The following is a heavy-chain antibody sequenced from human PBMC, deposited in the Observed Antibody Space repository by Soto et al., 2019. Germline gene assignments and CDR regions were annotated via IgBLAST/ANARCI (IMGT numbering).Heavy chain of an antibody. D-gene: IGHD4-4*01. CDR3: ARDSFPTTTKGHGVYLYYGVDV. CDR2: ISYDGSNK. Sequence: GGSLRLSCAASGFTLSSYAMHWVRQAPGKGLEWVAVISYDGSNKYYADSVEGRFTISRDNSKNTLDLQMNSLRAEDTAVFYCARDSFPTTTKGHGVYLYYGVDVWGQGTTVTVSS. V-gene: IGHV3-30-3*01. J-gene: IGHJ6*02. CDR1: GFTLSSYA.